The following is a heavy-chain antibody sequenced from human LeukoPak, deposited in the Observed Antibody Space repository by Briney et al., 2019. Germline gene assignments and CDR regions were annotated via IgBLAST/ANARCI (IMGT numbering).Heavy chain of an antibody. CDR3: ATGHLGGHFDWFRVGYY. Sequence: GASVKASYKVSGYTLTALSMHWVREAPGKGLGWWGGFDPEDGETIYAQKFQGRVTMTEDTSTDTAYMELSSLRSEDTAVYYCATGHLGGHFDWFRVGYYWGQGTLVTVSS. V-gene: IGHV1-24*01. D-gene: IGHD3-9*01. CDR2: FDPEDGET. CDR1: GYTLTALS. J-gene: IGHJ4*02.